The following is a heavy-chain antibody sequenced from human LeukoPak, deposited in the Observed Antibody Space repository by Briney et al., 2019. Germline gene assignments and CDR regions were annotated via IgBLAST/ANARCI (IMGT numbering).Heavy chain of an antibody. D-gene: IGHD5-18*01. CDR2: TYYRSKWYN. CDR1: GDSVSSNSAA. J-gene: IGHJ5*02. V-gene: IGHV6-1*01. Sequence: SQTLSLTCAISGDSVSSNSAAWNWIRQSPSRGLEWLGRTYYRSKWYNDYAVSVKSRITINPDTSKNQFSLQLNSVTPEDTAVYYCARDAGDTAMVNNWFDPWGQGTLVTVSS. CDR3: ARDAGDTAMVNNWFDP.